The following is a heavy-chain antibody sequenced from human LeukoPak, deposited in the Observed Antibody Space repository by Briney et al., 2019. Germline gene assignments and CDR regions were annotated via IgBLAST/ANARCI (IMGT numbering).Heavy chain of an antibody. CDR1: GGSISSYY. D-gene: IGHD6-19*01. J-gene: IGHJ4*02. V-gene: IGHV4-4*07. CDR3: ARGKVVAGTPGQNSWDY. Sequence: SETLSLTCTVSGGSISSYYWNWIRQPAGKGLEWIGRIHTSGSTNYNPSLKSRVTMSVDTSKDQFSLKLSSVTAADTAVYYCARGKVVAGTPGQNSWDYWGQGTLVTVSS. CDR2: IHTSGST.